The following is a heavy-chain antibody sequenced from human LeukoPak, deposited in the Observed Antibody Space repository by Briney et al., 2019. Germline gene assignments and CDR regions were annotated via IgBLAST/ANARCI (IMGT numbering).Heavy chain of an antibody. J-gene: IGHJ4*02. CDR2: IKQDGSDK. CDR3: ARVYYFDY. CDR1: GFTFSDYW. V-gene: IGHV3-7*01. Sequence: GGSLRLSCAASGFTFSDYWMSWVRQAPGKGLEWVADIKQDGSDKKYVDSVKGRFTISRDSAKNSLYLQMNSLRAEDTAVYYCARVYYFDYWGQGTLVTVSS.